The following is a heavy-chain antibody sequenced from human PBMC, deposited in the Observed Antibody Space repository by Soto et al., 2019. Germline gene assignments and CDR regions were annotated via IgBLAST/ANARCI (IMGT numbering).Heavy chain of an antibody. D-gene: IGHD4-17*01. Sequence: SETLSLTCNASGGSITSSGSAWGWIRQSPGKGLEWIGTIYYSGNTYYIPSLKSRITISVDKSKNQISLKLSSVTAADTAVYYCASESYGDYVFDYWGQGTLVTVSS. CDR2: IYYSGNT. V-gene: IGHV4-39*07. J-gene: IGHJ4*02. CDR1: GGSITSSGSA. CDR3: ASESYGDYVFDY.